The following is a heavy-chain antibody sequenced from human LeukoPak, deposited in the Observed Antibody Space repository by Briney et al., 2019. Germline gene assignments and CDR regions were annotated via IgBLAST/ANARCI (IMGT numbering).Heavy chain of an antibody. D-gene: IGHD6-13*01. J-gene: IGHJ4*02. Sequence: ASVKVSCKASGYTFTGYYMHWVRQAPGQGLEWMGWINPNSGGTNYAQKFQGRVTMTRDTSISTAYMELSRLRSDDTAVYYCARAAEGSSSWYIDYWGQGTLVTVSS. CDR1: GYTFTGYY. CDR2: INPNSGGT. CDR3: ARAAEGSSSWYIDY. V-gene: IGHV1-2*02.